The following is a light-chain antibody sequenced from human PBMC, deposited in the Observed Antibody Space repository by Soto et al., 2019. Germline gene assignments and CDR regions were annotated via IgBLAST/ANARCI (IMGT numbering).Light chain of an antibody. CDR1: QSVSSN. J-gene: IGKJ5*01. V-gene: IGKV3-15*01. Sequence: EIVMTQSPATLSVSPGERATLSCRASQSVSSNLAWYQQKPGQAPRLLIYGASTRATGIPARCSGSGSGTEFTLTISSLQSEDFADYYCQQYNNWPITFGQGTRLEIK. CDR3: QQYNNWPIT. CDR2: GAS.